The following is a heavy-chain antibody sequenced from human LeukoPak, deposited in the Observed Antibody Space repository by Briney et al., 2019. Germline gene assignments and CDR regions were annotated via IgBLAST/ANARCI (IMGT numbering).Heavy chain of an antibody. CDR3: AKESSGWTGGYFDY. J-gene: IGHJ4*02. CDR2: ISGSGGST. V-gene: IGHV3-23*01. D-gene: IGHD6-19*01. Sequence: GGSLRLSCAASGFTFSSYAMSLVRQAPGKGLEWVSAISGSGGSTYYADSVKGRFTISRDNSKNTLYLQMDSLRAEDTAVYYCAKESSGWTGGYFDYWGQGTLVTVSS. CDR1: GFTFSSYA.